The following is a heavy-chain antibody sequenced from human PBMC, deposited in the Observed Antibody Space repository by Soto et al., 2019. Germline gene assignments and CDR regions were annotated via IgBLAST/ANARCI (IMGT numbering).Heavy chain of an antibody. CDR3: ARDRSSSSGWYDSIDY. V-gene: IGHV1-2*02. J-gene: IGHJ4*02. CDR2: MSPNSGNT. CDR1: GYTFTGYY. D-gene: IGHD6-19*01. Sequence: ASVKVSCKASGYTFTGYYMHWVRQATGQGLEWMGWMSPNSGNTDYAQKFQGRVTMTTDTSTSTAYMELSSLRSDDTAVYYCARDRSSSSGWYDSIDYWGQGTLVTVS.